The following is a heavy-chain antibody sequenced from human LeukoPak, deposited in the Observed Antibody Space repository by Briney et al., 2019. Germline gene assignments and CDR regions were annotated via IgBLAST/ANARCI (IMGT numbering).Heavy chain of an antibody. J-gene: IGHJ4*02. CDR3: ARDRFRGVSPPGGY. CDR2: INAGNGNT. CDR1: GYTFTSYA. D-gene: IGHD3-10*01. Sequence: ASVKVSCKTSGYTFTSYAMHWVRQAPGQRLEWMGWINAGNGNTKYSQKFQGRVTITRDTSASTAYMELSSLRSEDTAVYYCARDRFRGVSPPGGYWGQGTLVTVSS. V-gene: IGHV1-3*01.